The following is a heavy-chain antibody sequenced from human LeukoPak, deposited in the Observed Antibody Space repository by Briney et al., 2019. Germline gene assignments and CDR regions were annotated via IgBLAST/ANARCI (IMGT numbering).Heavy chain of an antibody. CDR1: GFTFSSYE. D-gene: IGHD3-10*01. CDR2: ISSSGSTI. CDR3: ARSYDYYGSGSYDV. Sequence: GGSLRLSCAASGFTFSSYEMNWVRQAPGKGLEWVSYISSSGSTIYYADSVKGRFTISRDNAKNSLYLQMNSLRAEDTAVYYCARSYDYYGSGSYDVWGQRTLVTVSS. V-gene: IGHV3-48*03. J-gene: IGHJ4*02.